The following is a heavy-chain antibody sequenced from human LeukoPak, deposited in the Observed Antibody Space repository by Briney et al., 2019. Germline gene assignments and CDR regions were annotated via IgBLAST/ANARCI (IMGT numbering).Heavy chain of an antibody. CDR1: GFTFSSYS. CDR3: ARGEAYYYGSGSYGGDY. Sequence: GGSLRLSCAASGFTFSSYSMNWVRQAPGKGLEWVSAISGSGGSTYYADSVKGRFTISRDNSKNTLYLQMNSLRAEGTAVYYCARGEAYYYGSGSYGGDYWGQGTLVTVSS. V-gene: IGHV3-23*01. CDR2: ISGSGGST. J-gene: IGHJ4*02. D-gene: IGHD3-10*01.